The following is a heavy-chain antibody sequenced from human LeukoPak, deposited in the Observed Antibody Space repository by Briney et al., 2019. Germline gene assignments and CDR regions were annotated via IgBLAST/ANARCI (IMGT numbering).Heavy chain of an antibody. CDR1: GYSISSGYY. CDR3: ARVSGSGSYSFDY. J-gene: IGHJ4*02. Sequence: SETLSLTCTVSGYSISSGYYWGWIRQPPGKGLEWIGSIYHSGSTYYNPSLKSRVTISVDRSKNQFSLKLSSVTAADTAVYYCARVSGSGSYSFDYWGQGTLVTVSS. D-gene: IGHD3-10*01. CDR2: IYHSGST. V-gene: IGHV4-38-2*02.